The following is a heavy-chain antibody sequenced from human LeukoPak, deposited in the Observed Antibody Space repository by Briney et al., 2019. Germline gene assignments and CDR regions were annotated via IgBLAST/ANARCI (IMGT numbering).Heavy chain of an antibody. CDR3: ALRGKYQLLSRFDP. CDR1: GGSFSGYY. D-gene: IGHD2-2*01. CDR2: INHSGST. J-gene: IGHJ5*02. V-gene: IGHV4-34*01. Sequence: SETLSLTCAAYGGSFSGYYWSWIRQPPGKGLEWIGEINHSGSTNYNPSLKSRVTISVDTSKNQFSLKLSSVTAADTAVYYCALRGKYQLLSRFDPWGQGTLVTVSS.